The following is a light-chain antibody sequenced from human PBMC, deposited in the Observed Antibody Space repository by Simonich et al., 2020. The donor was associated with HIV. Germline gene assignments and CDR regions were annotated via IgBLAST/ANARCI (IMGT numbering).Light chain of an antibody. CDR1: QSVLYSSNNKNY. CDR3: QQYYSTPPT. CDR2: WAS. V-gene: IGKV4-1*01. J-gene: IGKJ1*01. Sequence: DIVMTQSPDSLAVSLGERATINCKSNQSVLYSSNNKNYLAWYQQKPGQPPKLRIYWASTRESGVPGRFRGSGSGTDFTLTISSLQAEDVAVYYCQQYYSTPPTFGQGTKVEIK.